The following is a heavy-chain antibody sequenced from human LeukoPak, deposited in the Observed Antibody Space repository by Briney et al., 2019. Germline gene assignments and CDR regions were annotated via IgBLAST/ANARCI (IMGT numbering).Heavy chain of an antibody. Sequence: GGSLRLSCAASGFTFSSYAMSWVRQAPGKGLEWVSAISGSGGSTYYADSVKGRFTISRDNSKNTLYLRMNSLRAEDTAVYYCAKDPTYYYDSSGYYSAYWGQGTLVTVSS. V-gene: IGHV3-23*01. J-gene: IGHJ4*02. CDR2: ISGSGGST. D-gene: IGHD3-22*01. CDR3: AKDPTYYYDSSGYYSAY. CDR1: GFTFSSYA.